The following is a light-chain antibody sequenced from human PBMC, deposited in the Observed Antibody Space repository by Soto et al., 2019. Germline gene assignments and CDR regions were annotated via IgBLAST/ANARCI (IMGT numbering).Light chain of an antibody. CDR3: CSYAGTVAYV. Sequence: QSVLTQPASVSGSPGQSITISCTGTSSDVGGYNYVSWYQHHPGKAPKLMIYDVSNRPSGVSNRFSGSKSGNTAPLTISGLQAEDEADYFCCSYAGTVAYVFGTGTKVTVL. CDR1: SSDVGGYNY. V-gene: IGLV2-14*03. J-gene: IGLJ1*01. CDR2: DVS.